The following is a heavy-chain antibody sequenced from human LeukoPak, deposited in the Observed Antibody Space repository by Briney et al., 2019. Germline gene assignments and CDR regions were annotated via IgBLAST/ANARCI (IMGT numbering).Heavy chain of an antibody. V-gene: IGHV1-2*02. D-gene: IGHD2-2*01. Sequence: GASVKVSCKASGYTFTGYYMHWARQAPGQGLEWMGWINPNSGGTNYAQKFQGRVTMTRDTSISTAYMELSRLRSDDTAVYYCARDEGYCSSTSCSNYYYYGMDVWGQGTTVTVSS. J-gene: IGHJ6*02. CDR2: INPNSGGT. CDR1: GYTFTGYY. CDR3: ARDEGYCSSTSCSNYYYYGMDV.